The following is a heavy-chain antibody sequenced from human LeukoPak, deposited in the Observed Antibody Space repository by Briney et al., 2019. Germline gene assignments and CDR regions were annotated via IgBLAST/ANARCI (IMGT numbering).Heavy chain of an antibody. D-gene: IGHD3-10*01. J-gene: IGHJ3*02. CDR2: INWNGGST. V-gene: IGHV3-20*04. CDR1: GFTFADYG. CDR3: ARGQNYYGSGSQTFDI. Sequence: PGRSLRLSCAASGFTFADYGMSWVRQAPGKGLEWVSGINWNGGSTGYADSVKGRFTISRDNAKYSLYLQVSSLRAEDTAWYYCARGQNYYGSGSQTFDIWGQGTMVTVSS.